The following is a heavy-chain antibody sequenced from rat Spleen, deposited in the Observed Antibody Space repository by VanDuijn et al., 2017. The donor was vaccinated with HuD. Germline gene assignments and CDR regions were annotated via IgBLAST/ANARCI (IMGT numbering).Heavy chain of an antibody. CDR2: ISYDGSST. Sequence: EVQLVESGGGLVQPGRSLKLSCAASGFTFSDYNMAWVRQAPKKGLEWVATISYDGSSTYYGDSVKGRFTISRDNAKSTLYLQMNSLRSEDTATYYCARHEGTTPYYFDYWGQGVMVTVSS. D-gene: IGHD1-5*01. V-gene: IGHV5-22*01. CDR1: GFTFSDYN. J-gene: IGHJ2*01. CDR3: ARHEGTTPYYFDY.